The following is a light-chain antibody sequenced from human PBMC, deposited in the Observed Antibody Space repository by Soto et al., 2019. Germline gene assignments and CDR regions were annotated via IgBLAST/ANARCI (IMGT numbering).Light chain of an antibody. J-gene: IGKJ1*01. CDR1: QSTSNY. CDR3: QQYNSYSPWT. V-gene: IGKV1-39*01. CDR2: LAS. Sequence: DIQMSQSPSSLSASAGDRVTITCRASQSTSNYLNWYQHKPGKAPKLLIYLASSLSSGVPSRFSGSGSGTDFTLTISSLQPEDFATYYCQQYNSYSPWTFGQGTKVDI.